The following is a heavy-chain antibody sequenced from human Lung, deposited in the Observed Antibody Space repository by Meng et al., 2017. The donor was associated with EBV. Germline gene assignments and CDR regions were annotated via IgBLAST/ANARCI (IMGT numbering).Heavy chain of an antibody. Sequence: VQLQEAGPGRVKPSGPLSLTCDVSGGSIGNDQWCSWVRQAPGKGLEWIGEIYHSGRTNYNPPVKSRVSMSVDKSQSHFSLRLSSVTAADTAVYYCTTLYGDSISWGQGTLVTVSS. CDR2: IYHSGRT. J-gene: IGHJ4*02. D-gene: IGHD4-17*01. V-gene: IGHV4-4*02. CDR1: GGSIGNDQW. CDR3: TTLYGDSIS.